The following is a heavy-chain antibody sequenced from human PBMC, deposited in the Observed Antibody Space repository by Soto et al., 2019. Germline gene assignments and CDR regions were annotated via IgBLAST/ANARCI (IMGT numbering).Heavy chain of an antibody. V-gene: IGHV3-23*01. D-gene: IGHD3-22*01. J-gene: IGHJ4*02. CDR3: AKAPGYYDSSGYYFDY. CDR1: VFTFSSYA. CDR2: ISGSGGST. Sequence: WWSLRLSCSASVFTFSSYAMSWVRQAPGKGLEWVSAISGSGGSTYYADSVKGRFTISRDNSKNTLYLQMNSLRAEDTAVYYCAKAPGYYDSSGYYFDYWGQGTLVTVSS.